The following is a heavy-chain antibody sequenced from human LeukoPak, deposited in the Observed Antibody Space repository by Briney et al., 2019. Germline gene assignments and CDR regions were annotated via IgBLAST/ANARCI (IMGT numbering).Heavy chain of an antibody. D-gene: IGHD3-22*01. V-gene: IGHV4-4*02. CDR1: GGSISTTQW. CDR3: AREENDSSGYYYWYFDL. Sequence: SGTLSLTCAVSGGSISTTQWWSWVRQPPGKGLEWIGEIFHTGSTSYNPSLKSRITMSLDKSKNQFSLKLSSVTAADTAVYYCAREENDSSGYYYWYFDLWGPGTLVTVSS. J-gene: IGHJ2*01. CDR2: IFHTGST.